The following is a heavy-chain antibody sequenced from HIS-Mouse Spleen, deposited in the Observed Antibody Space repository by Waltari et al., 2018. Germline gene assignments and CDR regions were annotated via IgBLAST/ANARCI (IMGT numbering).Heavy chain of an antibody. Sequence: QLQLQESGPGLVKPSETLSLTCTVSGGSISSSCYYWGWIGQPPGKGLEWIGISYYSGSTYSHPAHRGRVTRSGDTSKNQFSLKLSSVTAADTAVYYCAREIPYSSSWYDWYFDLWGRGTLVTVSS. J-gene: IGHJ2*01. CDR3: AREIPYSSSWYDWYFDL. CDR2: SYYSGST. CDR1: GGSISSSCYY. D-gene: IGHD6-13*01. V-gene: IGHV4-39*07.